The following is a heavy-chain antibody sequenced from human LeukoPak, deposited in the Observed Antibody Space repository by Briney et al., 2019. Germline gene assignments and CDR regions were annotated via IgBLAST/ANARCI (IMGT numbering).Heavy chain of an antibody. Sequence: PSETLSLNCAVSGYSISSGYYWGWIRQPPGKGLEWIGSIYHSGSTYYNPSLKSRVTISVDTSKNQFSLKLSSVTAADTAVYYCVLSYYYYYYMDVWGKGTTVTVSS. CDR1: GYSISSGYY. V-gene: IGHV4-38-2*01. CDR2: IYHSGST. J-gene: IGHJ6*03. CDR3: VLSYYYYYYMDV.